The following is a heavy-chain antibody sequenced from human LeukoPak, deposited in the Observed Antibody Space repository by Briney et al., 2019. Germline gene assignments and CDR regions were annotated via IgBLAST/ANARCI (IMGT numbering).Heavy chain of an antibody. J-gene: IGHJ4*02. V-gene: IGHV4-39*07. D-gene: IGHD5-24*01. Sequence: SETPSLTCTVSGGSISSSSYYWGWIRQPPGKGLEWIGSIYYSGSTYYNPSLKGRVTISVDTSKNQFSLKLSSVTAADTAVYYCATQRATIIDYWGQGTLVTVSS. CDR2: IYYSGST. CDR3: ATQRATIIDY. CDR1: GGSISSSSYY.